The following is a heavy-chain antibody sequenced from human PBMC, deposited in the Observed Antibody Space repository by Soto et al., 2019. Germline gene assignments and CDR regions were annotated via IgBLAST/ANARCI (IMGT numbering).Heavy chain of an antibody. D-gene: IGHD3-22*01. V-gene: IGHV4-34*01. CDR1: GGSFSGYY. J-gene: IGHJ6*02. CDR2: INHSGST. Sequence: PSETLSLTCAVYGGSFSGYYWSWIRQPPGKGLEWIGEINHSGSTNYNPSLKSRVTISVDTSKNQFSLKLSSVTAADTAVYYCARSYYDSSGAVQTPYGMDVWGQGTTVTVS. CDR3: ARSYYDSSGAVQTPYGMDV.